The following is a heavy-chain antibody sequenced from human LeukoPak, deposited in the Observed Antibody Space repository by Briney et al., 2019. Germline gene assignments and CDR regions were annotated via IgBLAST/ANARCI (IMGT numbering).Heavy chain of an antibody. CDR3: ARGQIDLLRNYFDS. J-gene: IGHJ4*02. Sequence: PGGPLRLSCAASGFIVSHKYMAWVRQAPGKGLEWLSIIYTAGNTVSAESVKGRFIISRDNSRNTVHLQMNSLRDDDTAVYYCARGQIDLLRNYFDSWGPGTLVAVSS. D-gene: IGHD3-22*01. V-gene: IGHV3-66*01. CDR2: IYTAGNT. CDR1: GFIVSHKY.